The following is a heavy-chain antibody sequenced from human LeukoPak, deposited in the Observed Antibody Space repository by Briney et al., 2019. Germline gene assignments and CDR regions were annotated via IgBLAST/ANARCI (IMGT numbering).Heavy chain of an antibody. D-gene: IGHD3-10*01. CDR2: INPNSGGT. Sequence: ASVKVSCKASGYTFTGYYMHWVRQAPGQGLEWMGWINPNSGGTNYAQKFQGRVTMTRDTSISTAYMELSRLRSDDTAVYYCAREELGELLWFGATNNYYYYYMDVWGKGTTVTVSS. CDR1: GYTFTGYY. CDR3: AREELGELLWFGATNNYYYYYMDV. V-gene: IGHV1-2*02. J-gene: IGHJ6*03.